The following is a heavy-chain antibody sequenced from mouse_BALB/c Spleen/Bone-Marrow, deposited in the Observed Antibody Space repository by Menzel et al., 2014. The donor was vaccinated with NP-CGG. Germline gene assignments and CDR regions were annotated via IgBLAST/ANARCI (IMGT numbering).Heavy chain of an antibody. CDR1: GYTFTRYW. CDR2: LVPSDSET. D-gene: IGHD2-3*01. V-gene: IGHV1-69*02. J-gene: IGHJ4*01. Sequence: QVQLKESGAALVKPWAPVQLSCKASGYTFTRYWMNWVKPRPGRGLGWIGRLVPSDSETHYKQKFKDKATRTVDKASSTAYIQLGSLTAEDAAVYYCARARGDGYYYAMDYWGQGTSVTVSS. CDR3: ARARGDGYYYAMDY.